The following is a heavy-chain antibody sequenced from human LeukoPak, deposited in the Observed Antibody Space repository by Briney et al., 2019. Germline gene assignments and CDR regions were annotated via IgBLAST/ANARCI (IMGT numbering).Heavy chain of an antibody. Sequence: GGSLRLSCAASGFTFSSYAMSWVRQAPGKGLEWVSTISNAGRNTYYADSVKGRFTISRDNSKNTLYLQMNSLRAEDTAVYYCAKDLYYYGSGPFDYWGQGTLVTVSS. V-gene: IGHV3-23*01. CDR1: GFTFSSYA. J-gene: IGHJ4*02. CDR2: ISNAGRNT. D-gene: IGHD3-10*01. CDR3: AKDLYYYGSGPFDY.